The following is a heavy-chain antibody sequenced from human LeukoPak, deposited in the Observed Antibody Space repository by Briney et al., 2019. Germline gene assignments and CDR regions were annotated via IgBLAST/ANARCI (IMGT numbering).Heavy chain of an antibody. CDR1: GGSISSYY. Sequence: SETLSLTCTVSGGSISSYYWSWIRQPPGKGLEWIGYIYYSGSTNYNPSLKSRVTISVDTSKNQFSLKLSSVTAADTAVYYCARGIRYFDWSPQFDYWGQGTLVTVSS. J-gene: IGHJ4*02. CDR3: ARGIRYFDWSPQFDY. D-gene: IGHD3-9*01. V-gene: IGHV4-59*12. CDR2: IYYSGST.